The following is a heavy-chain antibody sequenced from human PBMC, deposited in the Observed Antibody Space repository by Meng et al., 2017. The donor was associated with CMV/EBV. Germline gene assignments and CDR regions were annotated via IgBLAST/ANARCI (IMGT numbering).Heavy chain of an antibody. D-gene: IGHD3-22*01. CDR3: AREVVSGRRFDY. V-gene: IGHV4-30-4*08. CDR2: IFYSGST. CDR1: GGSISSGDFY. Sequence: SETLSLTCTVSGGSISSGDFYWTWIRQPPGKGLEWIGYIFYSGSTYYNPSLKSRVTISVDTSKNQFSLNLSSVTAADTAVYYCAREVVSGRRFDYWGQGTLVTVSS. J-gene: IGHJ4*02.